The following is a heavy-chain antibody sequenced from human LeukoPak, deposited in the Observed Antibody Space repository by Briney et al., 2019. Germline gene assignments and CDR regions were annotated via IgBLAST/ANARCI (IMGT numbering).Heavy chain of an antibody. J-gene: IGHJ6*03. CDR1: GYSISSGYY. V-gene: IGHV4-38-2*01. CDR2: IYHSGST. Sequence: PSETLSLTCAVSGYSISSGYYWGWIRQPPGKGLEWIGSIYHSGSTYYNLSLKSRVTISVDTSKNQFSLKLSSVTAADTAVYYCARHLFYYYYYMDVWGKGTTVTVSS. CDR3: ARHLFYYYYYMDV.